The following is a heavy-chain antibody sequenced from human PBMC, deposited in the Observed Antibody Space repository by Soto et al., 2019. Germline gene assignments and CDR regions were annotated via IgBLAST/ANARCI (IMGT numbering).Heavy chain of an antibody. CDR3: ARDGQYYGSGKDGMDV. V-gene: IGHV1-2*02. D-gene: IGHD3-10*01. J-gene: IGHJ6*02. CDR1: GYTFTGYY. Sequence: ASVKVSCKASGYTFTGYYMHWVRQAPGQGLEWMGWINPNSGGTNYAQKFQGRVTMTRDTSISTAYMELSRLRSDDTAVYYCARDGQYYGSGKDGMDVWGHGTTVTVSS. CDR2: INPNSGGT.